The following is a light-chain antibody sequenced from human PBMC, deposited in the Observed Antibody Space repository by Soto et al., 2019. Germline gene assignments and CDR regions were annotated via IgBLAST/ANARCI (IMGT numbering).Light chain of an antibody. J-gene: IGLJ2*01. Sequence: QSVLTQPPSVSGAPGQRVTISCTGSRSNIGAGYDVHWYQQFPGTAPKLLIYGNSNRPSGVPDRFSGSKSGTSASLAITGLQAEDEADYYCQSYASSLSVVFGGGTKLTVL. CDR3: QSYASSLSVV. V-gene: IGLV1-40*01. CDR2: GNS. CDR1: RSNIGAGYD.